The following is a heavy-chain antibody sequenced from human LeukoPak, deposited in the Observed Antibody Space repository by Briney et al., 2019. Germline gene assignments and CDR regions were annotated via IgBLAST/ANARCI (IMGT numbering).Heavy chain of an antibody. CDR3: ARVNYYYDSSGFDY. Sequence: GRSLRLSCAASGFTFSSYGMHWVRQAPGKGLEWVAVIWYDGSSKYCADSVKGRFTISRDNSKNTLYLQMNSLRAEDTAVYYCARVNYYYDSSGFDYWGQGTLVTVSS. CDR2: IWYDGSSK. CDR1: GFTFSSYG. J-gene: IGHJ4*02. D-gene: IGHD3-22*01. V-gene: IGHV3-33*01.